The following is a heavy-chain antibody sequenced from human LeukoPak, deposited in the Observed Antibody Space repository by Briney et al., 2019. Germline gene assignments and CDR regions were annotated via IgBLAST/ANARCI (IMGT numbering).Heavy chain of an antibody. V-gene: IGHV1-46*01. D-gene: IGHD2-15*01. J-gene: IGHJ5*02. CDR2: INPSGGST. CDR1: GYTFTGYY. Sequence: ASVKVSCKASGYTFTGYYMHWVRQAPGQGLEWMGIINPSGGSTSYAQKFQGRVTMTRDTSTSTVYMELSSLRSEDTAVYYCARGIVVVVAALNQNWFDPWGQGTLVTVSS. CDR3: ARGIVVVVAALNQNWFDP.